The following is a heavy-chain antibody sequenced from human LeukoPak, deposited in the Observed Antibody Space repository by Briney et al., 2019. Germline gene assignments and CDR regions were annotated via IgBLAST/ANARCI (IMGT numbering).Heavy chain of an antibody. J-gene: IGHJ4*02. Sequence: SETLSLTCAVYGGSFSGYYWSWIRQPPGKGLEWIGEINHSGSTNYNPSLKSRVTISVDTSKNQFSLKLSSVTAADTAAFYCARRVALVGLDYWGQGSLVTVSS. CDR3: ARRVALVGLDY. CDR2: INHSGST. D-gene: IGHD6-19*01. V-gene: IGHV4-34*01. CDR1: GGSFSGYY.